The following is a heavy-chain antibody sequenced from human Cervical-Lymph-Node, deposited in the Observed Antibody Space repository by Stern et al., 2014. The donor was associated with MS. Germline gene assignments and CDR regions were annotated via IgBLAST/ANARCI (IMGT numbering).Heavy chain of an antibody. J-gene: IGHJ4*02. CDR1: GGSISSGSFY. D-gene: IGHD5-18*01. CDR3: ARETGGYTYGDNDFFDF. CDR2: IYTRGST. V-gene: IGHV4-61*02. Sequence: QLQLQESGPGLVKPSQTLSLTCTVSGGSISSGSFYWSWIRQPAGKGLEWIGRIYTRGSTNHNPSLKRRVTISGDTYKKPVHLKLTSVTAADTAVYYCARETGGYTYGDNDFFDFWGQGTLVTVSS.